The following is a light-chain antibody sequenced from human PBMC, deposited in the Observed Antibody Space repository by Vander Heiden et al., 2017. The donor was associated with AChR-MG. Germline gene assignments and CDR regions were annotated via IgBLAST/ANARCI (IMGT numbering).Light chain of an antibody. J-gene: IGLJ3*02. V-gene: IGLV1-44*01. CDR1: SSTIGTNP. CDR2: NTS. Sequence: QPVLTQPASVSDTPGQRGTISCSGSSSTIGTNPFHWYQEFPGTAPKLLIYNTSKRPSGVPDRFSASKSGTSASLVISGLQSGDEADYYCGRKDGRLAAWVFGGGTRLTVL. CDR3: GRKDGRLAAWV.